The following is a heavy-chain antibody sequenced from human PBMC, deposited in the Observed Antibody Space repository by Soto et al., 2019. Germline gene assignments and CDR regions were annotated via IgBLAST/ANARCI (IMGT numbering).Heavy chain of an antibody. CDR3: ARGAYCSRDCYSHYFDS. Sequence: RSLTCTVSGGSISSSRYYGGWIRQPPGKGLEWIGSLYYSGTTYYDPSLKSRVTISGDASKNQFSLKLTSVTAADTAVYYCARGAYCSRDCYSHYFDSWGQGILVTVSS. V-gene: IGHV4-39*01. D-gene: IGHD2-21*02. CDR1: GGSISSSRYY. J-gene: IGHJ4*02. CDR2: LYYSGTT.